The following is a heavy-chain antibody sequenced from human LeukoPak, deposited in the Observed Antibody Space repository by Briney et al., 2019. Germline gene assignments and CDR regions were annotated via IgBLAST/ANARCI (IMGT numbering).Heavy chain of an antibody. CDR1: GGSISSYY. CDR3: ASRVHYYGSGSYYRDY. CDR2: IYYSGST. V-gene: IGHV4-59*12. Sequence: SETLSLTCTVSGGSISSYYWSWIRQLPGKGLEWIGYIYYSGSTNYNPSLKSRVTISVDTSKNQFSLKLSSVTAADTAVYYCASRVHYYGSGSYYRDYWGQGTLVTVSS. D-gene: IGHD3-10*01. J-gene: IGHJ4*02.